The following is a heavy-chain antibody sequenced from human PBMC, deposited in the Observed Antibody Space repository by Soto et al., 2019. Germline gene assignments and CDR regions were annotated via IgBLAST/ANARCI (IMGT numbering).Heavy chain of an antibody. D-gene: IGHD4-17*01. V-gene: IGHV3-21*01. Sequence: GGSLRLSCAASGFTFSSYGMHWVRQAPGKGLEWVAAISSSSSYKYYADSVKGRFTISRDNAKNSLYLQMNSLRAEDTAVYYCARVGLYGDLIDYWGQGTLVTVSS. CDR3: ARVGLYGDLIDY. CDR1: GFTFSSYG. J-gene: IGHJ4*02. CDR2: ISSSSSYK.